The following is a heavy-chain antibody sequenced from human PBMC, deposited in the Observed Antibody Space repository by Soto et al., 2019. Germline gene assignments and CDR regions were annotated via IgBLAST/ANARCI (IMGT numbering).Heavy chain of an antibody. V-gene: IGHV1-18*01. D-gene: IGHD2-15*01. J-gene: IGHJ4*02. CDR2: ISAYNGNT. CDR1: GYTFTSYG. Sequence: ASVKVSCKASGYTFTSYGITWVRQAPGQGLEWMGWISAYNGNTNYAQKLQGRVTMTTDTSTSTAYMELRSLRSDDTAVYYCAILGYCSGGSCLGSFDYWGQGTLVTVSS. CDR3: AILGYCSGGSCLGSFDY.